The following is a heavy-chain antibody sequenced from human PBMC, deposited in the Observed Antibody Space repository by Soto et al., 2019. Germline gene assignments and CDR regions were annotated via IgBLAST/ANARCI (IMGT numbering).Heavy chain of an antibody. CDR1: GYTFTSYG. CDR3: ARVGGVVTALPRYYYGMDV. D-gene: IGHD2-21*02. V-gene: IGHV1-18*01. CDR2: ISAYNGNT. Sequence: QVQLVQSGAEVKKPGASVKVSCKASGYTFTSYGISWVRQAPGQGLEWMGWISAYNGNTNYAQKRQGRVTMSTDTSTSTRYMELRSLRSDDTAVYYCARVGGVVTALPRYYYGMDVWGQGTTVTVSS. J-gene: IGHJ6*02.